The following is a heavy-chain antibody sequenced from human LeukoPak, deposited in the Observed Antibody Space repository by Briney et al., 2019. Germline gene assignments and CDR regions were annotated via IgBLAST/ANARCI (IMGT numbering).Heavy chain of an antibody. Sequence: SETLSLTCTVSGGSISSSYWSWSRQPAGKGLEWIGRIYPSGSTNYNPSFKSRVTMSVDTSKNQFSLKLRSVTAADTAVYYCAREDGNNQGPQHYYYYGMDVWGHGTTVTVSS. CDR1: GGSISSSY. CDR3: AREDGNNQGPQHYYYYGMDV. D-gene: IGHD1-14*01. J-gene: IGHJ6*02. V-gene: IGHV4-4*07. CDR2: IYPSGST.